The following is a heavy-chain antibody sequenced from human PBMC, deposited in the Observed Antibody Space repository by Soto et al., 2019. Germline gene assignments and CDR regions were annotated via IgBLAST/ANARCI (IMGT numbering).Heavy chain of an antibody. CDR2: IKRKAEGAKT. V-gene: IGHV3-15*01. Sequence: PGGSLRLSCAVSGLTFSDAWMSWVRQAPGKGLEWVGRIKRKAEGAKTDYAAPVKGRFTISREDSKNTLYLHMNSLKTEDTAVYYCTTAEDGSESYYNVDFYYYGMDVWGPGTTVTVSS. J-gene: IGHJ6*01. D-gene: IGHD3-10*01. CDR1: GLTFSDAW. CDR3: TTAEDGSESYYNVDFYYYGMDV.